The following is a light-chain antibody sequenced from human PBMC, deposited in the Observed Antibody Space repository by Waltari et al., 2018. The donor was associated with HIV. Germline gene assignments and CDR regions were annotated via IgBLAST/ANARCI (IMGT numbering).Light chain of an antibody. Sequence: QSALTQPASVSGSPGQSSTISCPGTSSDIGPYNYVSWYHQYPGKAPRLLIHVVNNGPSVVSNRFSGSKSGNTASLTISGLQSEDEADYWCCSYAGSRSWVFGGGTKVTVL. CDR3: CSYAGSRSWV. CDR1: SSDIGPYNY. V-gene: IGLV2-23*02. J-gene: IGLJ3*02. CDR2: VVN.